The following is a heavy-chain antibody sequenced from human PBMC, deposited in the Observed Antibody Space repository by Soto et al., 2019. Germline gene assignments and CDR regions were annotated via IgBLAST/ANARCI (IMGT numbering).Heavy chain of an antibody. J-gene: IGHJ4*02. CDR3: ARRGSHGYFSYFDN. Sequence: QVQLVQSGAEVKKPGSSVKVSCKASGGTFSSYPISWVRQAPGQGLEWMGGTNGNLGTGNYAQKFRGRLTITTDKSTTTAYMELSSLRSEDTAVYYCARRGSHGYFSYFDNWGQGTLVTVSS. CDR2: TNGNLGTG. CDR1: GGTFSSYP. D-gene: IGHD4-17*01. V-gene: IGHV1-69*06.